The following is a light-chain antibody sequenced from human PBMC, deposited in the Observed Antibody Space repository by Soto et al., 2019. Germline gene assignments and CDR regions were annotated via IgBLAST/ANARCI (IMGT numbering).Light chain of an antibody. V-gene: IGKV1-5*03. CDR2: KAS. CDR1: QSVSNW. J-gene: IGKJ2*02. Sequence: DIQMTQSPSNLLAFVGDRVTITYRASQSVSNWLAWYQQKQGKAPRLMISKASTLESGVPSRFSGSGSGTEFTLSISSLQPEDFATYHCQQYSSASTFGQGTKLEIK. CDR3: QQYSSAST.